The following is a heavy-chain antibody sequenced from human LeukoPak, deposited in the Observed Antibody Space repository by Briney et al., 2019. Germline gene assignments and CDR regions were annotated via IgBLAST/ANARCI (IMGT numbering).Heavy chain of an antibody. CDR3: TRGRDTTGYFVY. J-gene: IGHJ4*02. CDR1: GYTFTSYG. Sequence: ASVKVSCKASGYTFTSYGISWVRQAPGQGLEWMGWIDTNTGNPTYAQGFAGRFVFSLDTSVTTTYLQISSLKAEDTAVYFCTRGRDTTGYFVYWGQGTLVTVSS. D-gene: IGHD3-22*01. CDR2: IDTNTGNP. V-gene: IGHV7-4-1*02.